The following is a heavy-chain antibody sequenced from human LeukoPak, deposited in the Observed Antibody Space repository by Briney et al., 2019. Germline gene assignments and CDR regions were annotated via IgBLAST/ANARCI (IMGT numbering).Heavy chain of an antibody. D-gene: IGHD6-13*01. CDR2: IIPILGIA. CDR3: ARDAGSGAAAGPIDY. CDR1: GGTFSSYA. J-gene: IGHJ4*02. Sequence: ASVKVSCKASGGTFSSYAITWVRQAPGQGLEWMGRIIPILGIANYAQKFQGRVTITADKSTSTAYMELSSLRSEDTAVYYCARDAGSGAAAGPIDYWGRGTLVTVSS. V-gene: IGHV1-69*04.